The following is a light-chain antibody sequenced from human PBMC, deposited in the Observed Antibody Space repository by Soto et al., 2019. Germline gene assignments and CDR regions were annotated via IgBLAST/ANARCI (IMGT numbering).Light chain of an antibody. V-gene: IGKV3D-7*01. Sequence: PGERGTLSCRASQSISSSYLTWYQRKPGQAPRLLIYGASTRATSIPARFSGSGSGTEGTLTISSLKTDDGATYYCQQYNSYPWTFGQGTKVDIK. J-gene: IGKJ1*01. CDR3: QQYNSYPWT. CDR1: QSISSSY. CDR2: GAS.